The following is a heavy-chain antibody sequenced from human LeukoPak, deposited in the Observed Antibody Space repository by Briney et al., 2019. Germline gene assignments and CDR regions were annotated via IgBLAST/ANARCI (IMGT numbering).Heavy chain of an antibody. CDR1: GYTITGYY. Sequence: GASVKVSCKASGYTITGYYMHWVRQAPGQGLEWMGWINPNSGGTNYAQKFQGRVTMTRDTSISTAYMELSRLRSDDTAVYYCARVLSGYVLSFDIWGQGTMVTVSS. V-gene: IGHV1-2*02. D-gene: IGHD5-12*01. CDR3: ARVLSGYVLSFDI. J-gene: IGHJ3*02. CDR2: INPNSGGT.